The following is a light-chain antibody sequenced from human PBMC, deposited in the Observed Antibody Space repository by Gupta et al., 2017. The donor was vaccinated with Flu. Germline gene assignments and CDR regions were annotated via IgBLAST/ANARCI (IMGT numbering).Light chain of an antibody. CDR1: SNNVGHEG. V-gene: IGLV10-54*04. CDR3: SAWDNSLSAWV. Sequence: TATLTCTGNSNNVGHEGAVWLQQHQGHPPKLLSYKNNNRPSGISERFSASRSGNTASLTITGLQPEDEADYYCSAWDNSLSAWVFGGGTKLNVL. J-gene: IGLJ3*02. CDR2: KNN.